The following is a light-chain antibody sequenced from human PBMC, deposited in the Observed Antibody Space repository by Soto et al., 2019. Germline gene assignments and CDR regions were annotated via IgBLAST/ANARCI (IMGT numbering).Light chain of an antibody. Sequence: QSILTQPPSVSAAPGQRVTISCSGSSLNIGNNFVFWYQHLPGTAPKLLIYDNDQRPSGIPDRFSGSRSGTSVTLAITGLQSVGEADYYCGTCDRSLSAEWVFGGGTKLSVL. CDR2: DND. V-gene: IGLV1-51*01. J-gene: IGLJ2*01. CDR1: SLNIGNNF. CDR3: GTCDRSLSAEWV.